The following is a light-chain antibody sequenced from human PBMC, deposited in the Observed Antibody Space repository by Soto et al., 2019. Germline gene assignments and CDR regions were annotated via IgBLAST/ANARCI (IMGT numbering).Light chain of an antibody. J-gene: IGKJ1*01. V-gene: IGKV3-11*01. CDR1: QSVTNY. CDR3: QQRLNCPPG. CDR2: DAS. Sequence: EIFLTQSPDTLSLSPGERATLSCRASQSVTNYIAWYQQRPGQAPRLLIYDASNRATGVPARFSGSGSGTDFTLTISDLEPEDFGLYYCQQRLNCPPGFGQGTKVEIK.